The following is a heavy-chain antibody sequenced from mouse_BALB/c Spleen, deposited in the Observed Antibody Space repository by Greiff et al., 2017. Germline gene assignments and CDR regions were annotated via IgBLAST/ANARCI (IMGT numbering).Heavy chain of an antibody. CDR1: GFNIKDTY. Sequence: VQLQQSGAELVKPGASVKLSCTASGFNIKDTYMHWVKQRPEQGLEWLGRIDPANGNTKYDPKFQGKATITADTYSNTAYLQLSSLTSEDTAVYYCASGYDWYFDVWGAGTTVTVSS. V-gene: IGHV14-3*02. CDR2: IDPANGNT. CDR3: ASGYDWYFDV. J-gene: IGHJ1*01. D-gene: IGHD2-2*01.